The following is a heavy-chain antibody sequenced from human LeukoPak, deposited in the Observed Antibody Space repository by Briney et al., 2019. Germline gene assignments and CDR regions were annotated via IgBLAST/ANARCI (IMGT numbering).Heavy chain of an antibody. D-gene: IGHD1-26*01. CDR2: KSDDGSNG. CDR3: VREVTSGSFDY. CDR1: GFTFSSYA. J-gene: IGHJ4*02. V-gene: IGHV3-30*04. Sequence: PGGSLRLSCEASGFTFSSYAMHWVRQAPGRGLEWVTVKSDDGSNGYYAGSVKGRFTISRDNSQNTLHVQMSSLRPEDTAVYYCVREVTSGSFDYWGQGTLVTVSS.